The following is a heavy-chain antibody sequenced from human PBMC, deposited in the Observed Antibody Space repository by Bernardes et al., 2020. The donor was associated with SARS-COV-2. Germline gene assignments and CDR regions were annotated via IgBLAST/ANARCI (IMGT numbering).Heavy chain of an antibody. CDR1: GFTVSSNY. J-gene: IGHJ6*02. D-gene: IGHD6-13*01. CDR3: ARDCGAAAARTCYYYYGMGV. CDR2: IYSGGST. Sequence: GGSLRLSCAASGFTVSSNYMSWVRQAPGKGLEWVSVIYSGGSTYYADSVKGRFTISRDNSKNTLYLQMNSLRAEDTAVYYCARDCGAAAARTCYYYYGMGVWGQGTTVTVSS. V-gene: IGHV3-66*02.